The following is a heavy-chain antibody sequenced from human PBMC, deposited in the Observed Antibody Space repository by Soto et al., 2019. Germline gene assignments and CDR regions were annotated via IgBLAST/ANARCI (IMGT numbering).Heavy chain of an antibody. V-gene: IGHV1-2*02. Sequence: ASVKVSCKASGYTFTGYYMHWVRQAPGQGLEWMGWINPNSGGTNYAQKFQGRVTMTRDTSISTAYMELSRLRSDDTAVYYCARNTRYSSSSGDWLDPWGQGTLVTVSS. CDR3: ARNTRYSSSSGDWLDP. CDR2: INPNSGGT. CDR1: GYTFTGYY. D-gene: IGHD6-6*01. J-gene: IGHJ5*02.